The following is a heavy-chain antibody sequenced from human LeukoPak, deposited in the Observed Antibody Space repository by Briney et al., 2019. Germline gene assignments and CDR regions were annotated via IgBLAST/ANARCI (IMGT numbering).Heavy chain of an antibody. D-gene: IGHD3-22*01. CDR2: INHSGST. V-gene: IGHV4-34*01. Sequence: SETLSLTCAVYGGSFSGYYWSWIRQPPGKGLEWIGEINHSGSTNYNPSLKSRVTISVDTSKNQFSLKLSSVTAADTAVYYCARAAGDSSGYQLVWFDPWGQGTLVTVSS. CDR1: GGSFSGYY. J-gene: IGHJ5*02. CDR3: ARAAGDSSGYQLVWFDP.